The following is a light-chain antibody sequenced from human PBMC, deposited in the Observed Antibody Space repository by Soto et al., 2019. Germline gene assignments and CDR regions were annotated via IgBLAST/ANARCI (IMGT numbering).Light chain of an antibody. V-gene: IGLV2-8*01. Sequence: QSALAQPPSASGSPGQSVTISCTGSGSDIGAYNFVSWYQQHQGKAPKLMIFGVTERPSGVPDRFSGSKSGNTASLTVSGLQADDEAVYYCYSYAGRNICVFGGGTKLTVL. CDR3: YSYAGRNICV. J-gene: IGLJ3*02. CDR1: GSDIGAYNF. CDR2: GVT.